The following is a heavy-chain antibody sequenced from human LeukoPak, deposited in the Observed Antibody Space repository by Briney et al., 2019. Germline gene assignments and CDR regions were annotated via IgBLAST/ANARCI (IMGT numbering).Heavy chain of an antibody. CDR1: GFTFSSYG. Sequence: PGGSLRLSCAASGFTFSSYGMHWVRQAPGKGLEWVAVISYDGSNKYYADSVKGRFTISRDNSKNTLYLQMNSLRAEDTAVYYCAREDGAYCSGGSCYFPRSFDYWGQGTLVTVSS. J-gene: IGHJ4*02. D-gene: IGHD2-15*01. V-gene: IGHV3-30*03. CDR3: AREDGAYCSGGSCYFPRSFDY. CDR2: ISYDGSNK.